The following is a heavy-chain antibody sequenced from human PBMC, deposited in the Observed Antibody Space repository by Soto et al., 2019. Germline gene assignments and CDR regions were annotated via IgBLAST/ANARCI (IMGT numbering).Heavy chain of an antibody. D-gene: IGHD6-13*01. J-gene: IGHJ6*03. CDR1: GFTFSSYW. CDR2: IKQDGSEK. Sequence: EVQLVESGGGLVQPGGSLRLSCAASGFTFSSYWMSWVRQAPGKGLEWVANIKQDGSEKYYVDSVKGRFTISRDNAKNSLYLQMNSLRAEDTAVYYCARDGAYSSSWFYYYYYYMDVWGKGTTVTVSS. CDR3: ARDGAYSSSWFYYYYYYMDV. V-gene: IGHV3-7*01.